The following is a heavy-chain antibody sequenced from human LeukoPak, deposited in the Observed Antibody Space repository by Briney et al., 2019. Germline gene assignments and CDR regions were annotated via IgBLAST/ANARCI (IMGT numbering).Heavy chain of an antibody. CDR1: GFTFSSYA. CDR3: ASATGVYCSGGSCYSVLYYYYGMDV. CDR2: ISGSGGST. J-gene: IGHJ6*02. Sequence: GGSLRLSCAASGFTFSSYAMSWVRQAPGKGLEWVSAISGSGGSTYYADSVKGRFTISRDNSKNTLYLQMNSLRAEDTAVYYCASATGVYCSGGSCYSVLYYYYGMDVWGQGTTVTVSS. D-gene: IGHD2-15*01. V-gene: IGHV3-23*01.